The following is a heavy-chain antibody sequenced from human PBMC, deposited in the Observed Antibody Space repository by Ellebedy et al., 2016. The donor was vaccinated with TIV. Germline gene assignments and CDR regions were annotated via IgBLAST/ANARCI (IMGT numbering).Heavy chain of an antibody. Sequence: AASVKVSCKASGGTFSSYAISWVRQAPGQGLEWMGGIIPIFGTAHYAQKFPGRVPITADESTSTAYMELSSLRSEDTAVYYCTYGRIWGAYYYYGMDVWGQGTTVTVSS. J-gene: IGHJ6*02. CDR1: GGTFSSYA. D-gene: IGHD1-26*01. CDR3: TYGRIWGAYYYYGMDV. V-gene: IGHV1-69*13. CDR2: IIPIFGTA.